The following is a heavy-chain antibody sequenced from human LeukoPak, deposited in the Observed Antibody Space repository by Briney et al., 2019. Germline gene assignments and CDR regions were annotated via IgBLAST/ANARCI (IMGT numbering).Heavy chain of an antibody. CDR3: ARSSPLGDWLLPFDY. CDR1: GLTLSSYA. Sequence: GGSLRLSCAASGLTLSSYAMSWVRQAPGKGLEWVSAISISGGATYYADSVKGRFTISRDNAKNTLSLQMNSLRAEDTAVYYCARSSPLGDWLLPFDYWGQGTLVTVSS. D-gene: IGHD3/OR15-3a*01. J-gene: IGHJ4*02. CDR2: ISISGGAT. V-gene: IGHV3-23*01.